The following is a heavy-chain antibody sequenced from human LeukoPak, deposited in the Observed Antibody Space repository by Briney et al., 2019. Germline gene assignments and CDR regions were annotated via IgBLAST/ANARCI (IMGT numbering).Heavy chain of an antibody. V-gene: IGHV4-59*01. J-gene: IGHJ6*03. CDR2: IYSSGST. CDR1: GGSISSYY. Sequence: SETLSLTCTVSGGSISSYYWSWIRQPPGKGLEWIGYIYSSGSTNYNPSLKSRVTMSVDTSKNQFSLKLSTVTAADTAVYYCARGPYLSGSYSSYYYYYMDVWGKGTTVTISS. D-gene: IGHD2-15*01. CDR3: ARGPYLSGSYSSYYYYYMDV.